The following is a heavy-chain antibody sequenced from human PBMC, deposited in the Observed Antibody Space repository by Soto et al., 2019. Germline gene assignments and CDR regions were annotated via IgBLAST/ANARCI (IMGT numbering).Heavy chain of an antibody. CDR3: AKDILSAGAGLHAFDI. J-gene: IGHJ3*02. Sequence: EVQLVESGGGLVQPGRSLRLSCAASGFTFDDYAMHWVRQAPGKGLEWVSGIRWNSGSIGYADSVKGRFTISRDNAKNSLYLQMNSLRAEDTALYYCAKDILSAGAGLHAFDIWGQGTTVTVSS. V-gene: IGHV3-9*01. CDR2: IRWNSGSI. D-gene: IGHD6-19*01. CDR1: GFTFDDYA.